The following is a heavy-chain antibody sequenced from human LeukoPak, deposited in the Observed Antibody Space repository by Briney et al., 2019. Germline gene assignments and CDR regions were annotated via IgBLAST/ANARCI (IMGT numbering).Heavy chain of an antibody. CDR2: ISGSGGST. CDR1: GFTFSSYA. CDR3: AKAADSYSSGWYSGH. J-gene: IGHJ4*02. Sequence: GGSLRLSCAASGFTFSSYAMSWVRQAPGKGLEWVSAISGSGGSTSYTDSVKGRFTISRDNSKDTLYLQVYSLRAEDTAIYYCAKAADSYSSGWYSGHWGQGTLVTVSS. V-gene: IGHV3-23*01. D-gene: IGHD6-19*01.